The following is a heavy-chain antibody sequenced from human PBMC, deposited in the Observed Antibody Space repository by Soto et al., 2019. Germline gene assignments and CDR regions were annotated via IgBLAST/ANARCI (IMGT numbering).Heavy chain of an antibody. CDR2: IRQDGSEK. J-gene: IGHJ4*02. D-gene: IGHD3-16*02. CDR1: GFTFSSYW. CDR3: ARVPTMITFGGVIAEFDY. V-gene: IGHV3-7*01. Sequence: LRLSCAASGFTFSSYWMSWVRQAPGKGLEWVANIRQDGSEKYYVDSVKGRFTISRDNAKNSLYLQMNSLRAEDTAVYYCARVPTMITFGGVIAEFDYWGQGTLVTVSS.